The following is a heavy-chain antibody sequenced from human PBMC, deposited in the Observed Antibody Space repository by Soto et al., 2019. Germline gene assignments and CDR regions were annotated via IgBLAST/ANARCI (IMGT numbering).Heavy chain of an antibody. J-gene: IGHJ4*02. D-gene: IGHD3-3*01. CDR1: GFTFSSYA. CDR2: VSVSGGTT. CDR3: AKGITLFGVAPPLAPSDY. V-gene: IGHV3-23*01. Sequence: VGSLRLSCAASGFTFSSYAMSWVRQAPGKGLEWVSTVSVSGGTTYYADSVKGRFTISRDNPKNTLYLQMNSLRVEDTAAYYWAKGITLFGVAPPLAPSDYWGQGTLVTVSS.